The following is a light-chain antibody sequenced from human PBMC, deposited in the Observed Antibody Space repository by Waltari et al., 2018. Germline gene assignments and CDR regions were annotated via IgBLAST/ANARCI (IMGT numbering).Light chain of an antibody. V-gene: IGKV4-1*01. CDR2: WAS. CDR1: QSVLSTSNRKTY. J-gene: IGKJ5*01. Sequence: DIVMTQSPDSLAVSLGERPTIKRTSSQSVLSTSNRKTYIAWSQQKPGQTPRLLINWASTRASGVPDRFSGSGSGTDFTLTVSSLQAEDVAVYYCHQYYIPPLTFGQGTRLEIK. CDR3: HQYYIPPLT.